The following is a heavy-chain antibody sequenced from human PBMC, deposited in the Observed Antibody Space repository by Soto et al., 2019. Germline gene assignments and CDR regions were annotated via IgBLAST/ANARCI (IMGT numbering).Heavy chain of an antibody. D-gene: IGHD3-9*01. J-gene: IGHJ4*02. CDR2: ISSSSSYI. V-gene: IGHV3-21*01. CDR1: GFTFSSYS. Sequence: EVQLVESGGGLVKPGGSLRLSCAASGFTFSSYSMNWVRQAPGKGLEWVSSISSSSSYIYDADSVKGRFTISRDNAKNSLYLQMNSLRAEDTAVYYCARDPTYDILTGYFDYWGQGTLVTVSS. CDR3: ARDPTYDILTGYFDY.